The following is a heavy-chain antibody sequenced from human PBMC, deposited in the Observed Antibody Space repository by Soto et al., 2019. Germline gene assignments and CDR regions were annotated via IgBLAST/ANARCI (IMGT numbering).Heavy chain of an antibody. V-gene: IGHV1-69*04. CDR2: IIPILGIA. D-gene: IGHD3-16*01. CDR3: ARGFPPGGGGAFDI. CDR1: GGTFSSYA. Sequence: SVKVSCKASGGTFSSYAISWVRQAPGQGLERMGRIIPILGIANYAHKFQGRVTITADKSTSTAYMELSSLRSEDMAVYYCARGFPPGGGGAFDIWGQGTVVTVSS. J-gene: IGHJ3*02.